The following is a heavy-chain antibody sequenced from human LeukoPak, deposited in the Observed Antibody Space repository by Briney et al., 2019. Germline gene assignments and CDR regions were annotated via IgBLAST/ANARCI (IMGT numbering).Heavy chain of an antibody. Sequence: GGSLRLSCAASGFTFSSYGMHWVRQAPGKGLEWVAVISYDGSNKYYADSVKGRFTISRDNSKNTLYLQMNSLRAEDTAVYYCAKDGGRIRYYYYYMGVWGKGTTVTVSS. V-gene: IGHV3-30*18. D-gene: IGHD2/OR15-2a*01. CDR2: ISYDGSNK. CDR3: AKDGGRIRYYYYYMGV. CDR1: GFTFSSYG. J-gene: IGHJ6*03.